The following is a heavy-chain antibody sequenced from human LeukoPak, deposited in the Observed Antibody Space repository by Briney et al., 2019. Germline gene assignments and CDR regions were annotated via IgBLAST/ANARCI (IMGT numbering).Heavy chain of an antibody. CDR1: GFTFSHYD. V-gene: IGHV3-48*02. J-gene: IGHJ4*02. CDR2: ISSRSSSI. Sequence: PGGSLRLSCAASGFTFSHYDMNWVRQAPGKGLKWVSFISSRSSSIYYAGSVKGRFTISRDNAKNSLYLQMNSLRDDDTALYFCARAGWSDYWGQGTLVTVSS. CDR3: ARAGWSDY. D-gene: IGHD2-8*01.